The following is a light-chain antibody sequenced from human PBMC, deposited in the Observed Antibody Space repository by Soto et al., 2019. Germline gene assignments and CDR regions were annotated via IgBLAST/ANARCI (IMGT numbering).Light chain of an antibody. CDR3: QQYNNWPPDRT. V-gene: IGKV3-15*01. Sequence: EIVMTQSPATLSVSPGERATLSCRASQSVGSNLAWYQQKPGQAPRLLIYGASTRATGIPARFSGSGSRTEFSLTISSLQSEVFAIYFCQQYNNWPPDRTFGQGTKVEIK. J-gene: IGKJ1*01. CDR1: QSVGSN. CDR2: GAS.